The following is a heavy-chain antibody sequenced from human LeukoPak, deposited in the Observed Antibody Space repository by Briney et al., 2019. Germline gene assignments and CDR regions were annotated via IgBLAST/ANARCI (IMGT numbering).Heavy chain of an antibody. CDR3: ASTPPRYLGYFDY. Sequence: TGGSLRLSCAASGFTVSYNYMSWVRQAPGKGLEWVSVIYSGGSTHYADSVKGRFTISRDNSKNTLYFQMNSLRAEDTAVYYCASTPPRYLGYFDYWGQGTLVTVSS. D-gene: IGHD3-9*01. V-gene: IGHV3-53*01. J-gene: IGHJ4*02. CDR2: IYSGGST. CDR1: GFTVSYNY.